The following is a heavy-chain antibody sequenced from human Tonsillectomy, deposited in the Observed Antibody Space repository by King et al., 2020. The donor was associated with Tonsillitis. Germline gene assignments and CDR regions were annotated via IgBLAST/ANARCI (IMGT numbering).Heavy chain of an antibody. V-gene: IGHV3-21*01. D-gene: IGHD3-16*01. Sequence: VQLVESGRGLVKPGGSLRLSCAASGFTFSSYSMNWVPQAPGKGLEWGSSISSSSSYIYYADSVKGRFTISRNNAKNSLYLQMNSLRAEDTAVYYCASARLGECGYWGQGTLVTVSS. CDR1: GFTFSSYS. CDR2: ISSSSSYI. J-gene: IGHJ4*02. CDR3: ASARLGECGY.